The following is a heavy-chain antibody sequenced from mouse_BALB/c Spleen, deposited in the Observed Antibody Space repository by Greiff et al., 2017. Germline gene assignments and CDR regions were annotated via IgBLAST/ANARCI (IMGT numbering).Heavy chain of an antibody. CDR1: GYTFTSYW. CDR3: ARAITTNY. Sequence: QVQLQQSGAELVKPGASVKLSCKASGYTFTSYWMHWVKQRPGQGLEWIGEINPSNGRTNYNEKFKSKATLTVDKSSSTAYMQLSSLTSEDSAVYYCARAITTNYWGQGTTLTGSS. V-gene: IGHV1S81*02. D-gene: IGHD2-4*01. CDR2: INPSNGRT. J-gene: IGHJ2*01.